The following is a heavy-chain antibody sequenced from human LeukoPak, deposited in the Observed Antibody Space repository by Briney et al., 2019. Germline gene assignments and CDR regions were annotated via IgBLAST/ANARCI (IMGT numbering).Heavy chain of an antibody. V-gene: IGHV4-61*01. CDR1: GGSVSSGSYY. CDR2: IYYSRST. D-gene: IGHD2-2*01. J-gene: IGHJ3*02. Sequence: SETLSLTCTVSGGSVSSGSYYWSWIRQPPGKGLEWIGYIYYSRSTNYNPSLKSRVTISVDTSKNQFSLKLSSVTAADTAVYYCARDVSSFDAFDIWGQGTMVTVSS. CDR3: ARDVSSFDAFDI.